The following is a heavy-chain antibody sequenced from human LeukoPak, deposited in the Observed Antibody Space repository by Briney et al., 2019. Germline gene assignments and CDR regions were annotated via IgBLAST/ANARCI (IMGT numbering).Heavy chain of an antibody. J-gene: IGHJ6*02. CDR3: ARGRTMDV. CDR1: KFTFTVYW. CDR2: IKQDGSEK. V-gene: IGHV3-7*01. Sequence: GGSLRLSCSASKFTFTVYWMTWVRQAPGKGLEWVANIKQDGSEKYYVDSVKGRFTISRDNANNSLSLQMNSLRVEDTAVYYCARGRTMDVWGQGTTFTVSS.